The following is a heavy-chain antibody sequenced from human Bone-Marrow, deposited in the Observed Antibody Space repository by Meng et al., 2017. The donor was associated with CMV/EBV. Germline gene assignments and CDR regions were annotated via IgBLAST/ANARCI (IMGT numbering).Heavy chain of an antibody. CDR1: GFTFSSYG. CDR3: ARDPSTIFGVKYPYYFDY. CDR2: ISSSSSYI. Sequence: GESLKISCAASGFTFSSYGMNWVRQAPGKGLEWVSSISSSSSYIYYADSVKGRFTISRDNAKNSLYLQMNSLRAEDTAVYYCARDPSTIFGVKYPYYFDYWGQGTLVTVSS. J-gene: IGHJ4*02. V-gene: IGHV3-21*01. D-gene: IGHD3-3*01.